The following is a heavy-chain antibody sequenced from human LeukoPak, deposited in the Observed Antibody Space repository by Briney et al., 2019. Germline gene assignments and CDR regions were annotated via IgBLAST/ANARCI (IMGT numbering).Heavy chain of an antibody. D-gene: IGHD2-15*01. CDR1: GDTFSSYA. CDR3: ARDTVAHFDY. CDR2: IIPILGIA. J-gene: IGHJ4*02. V-gene: IGHV1-69*04. Sequence: GASVKVSCKASGDTFSSYAISWVRQAPGQGLEWMGRIIPILGIANYAQKFQGRVTITADKSTSTAYMELSSLRSEDTAIYYCARDTVAHFDYWGQGTLVTVSS.